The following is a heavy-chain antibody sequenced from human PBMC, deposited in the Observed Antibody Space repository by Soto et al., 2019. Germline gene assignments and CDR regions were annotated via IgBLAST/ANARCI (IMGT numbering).Heavy chain of an antibody. D-gene: IGHD3-22*01. J-gene: IGHJ4*02. CDR3: ARDFEVVVPTTSRASIAKTFDY. CDR2: ISYDGSNK. CDR1: GFTFSSYA. Sequence: GGSLRLSCAASGFTFSSYAMHWVRQAPGKGLEWVAVISYDGSNKYYADSVKGRFTISRDNSKNTLYLQMNSLRAEDTAVYYCARDFEVVVPTTSRASIAKTFDYWGQGTLVTVSS. V-gene: IGHV3-30-3*01.